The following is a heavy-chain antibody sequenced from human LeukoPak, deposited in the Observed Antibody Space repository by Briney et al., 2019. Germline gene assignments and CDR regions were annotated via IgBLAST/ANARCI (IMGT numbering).Heavy chain of an antibody. CDR3: AKRASDYGDYVTYFDY. CDR1: GFSVISYG. D-gene: IGHD4-17*01. Sequence: PGGSLSLSCAASGFSVISYGMQWVRQPPGKGLEWVGVISDDGRNKKYADSVKGRFTISRANSKDTLYLQMNSLRDKDTAVYYCAKRASDYGDYVTYFDYWGQGTLVTVSS. V-gene: IGHV3-30*18. CDR2: ISDDGRNK. J-gene: IGHJ4*02.